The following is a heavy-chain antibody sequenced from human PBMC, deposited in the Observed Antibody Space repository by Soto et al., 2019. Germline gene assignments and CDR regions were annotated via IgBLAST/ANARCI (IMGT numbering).Heavy chain of an antibody. CDR2: ISAYNGNT. J-gene: IGHJ5*02. CDR1: GYTFTSYG. D-gene: IGHD3-9*01. CDR3: ARMGLVLRYFDWVLTVTNNSDNWFDQ. V-gene: IGHV1-18*01. Sequence: SVKVSCKASGYTFTSYGISWVRQAPGQGLEWMGWISAYNGNTNYAQKLQGRVTMTTDTSTSTAYMELRSLRSDDTAVYYCARMGLVLRYFDWVLTVTNNSDNWFDQWGQGTLVTSPQ.